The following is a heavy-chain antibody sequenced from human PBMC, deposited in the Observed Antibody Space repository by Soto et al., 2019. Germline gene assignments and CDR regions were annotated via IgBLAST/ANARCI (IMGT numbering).Heavy chain of an antibody. J-gene: IGHJ4*02. CDR2: INSNGDST. CDR1: GFTFSNAW. D-gene: IGHD3-16*01. V-gene: IGHV3-20*04. CDR3: ATLGEAYYFDY. Sequence: PGGSLRLSCAASGFTFSNAWMSWVRQAPGKGLEWVSDINSNGDSTGYADSVRGRFTISRDNAKNSLYLQMNSLRAEDTALYYCATLGEAYYFDYWGQGTLVTV.